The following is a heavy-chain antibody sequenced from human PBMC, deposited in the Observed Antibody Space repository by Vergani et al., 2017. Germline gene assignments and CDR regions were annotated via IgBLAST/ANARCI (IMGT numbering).Heavy chain of an antibody. J-gene: IGHJ6*03. D-gene: IGHD5-18*01. CDR2: IYYSGNT. CDR1: GGSISSGGYY. CDR3: ARASVETTMRRREYYYYMDV. Sequence: QVQLQESGPGVVKPSQTLSLTCTVSGGSISSGGYYWSWIRQHPGKGLEWIGYIYYSGNTYFNPSLKNRVSMSADTSKNQVSLKVSSVTAADTAVYYCARASVETTMRRREYYYYMDVWGEGTTVTVSS. V-gene: IGHV4-31*03.